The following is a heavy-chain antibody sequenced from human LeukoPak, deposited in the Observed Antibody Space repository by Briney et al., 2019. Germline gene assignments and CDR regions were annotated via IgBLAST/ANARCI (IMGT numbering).Heavy chain of an antibody. Sequence: ASVKVSCKASGYTFTGYYMHWVRQAPGQGLEWMGWINPNSGDTNYAQKFQGRVTMTRDTSISTAYMELSRLRSDDTAVYYCARDRPPQLVRPFDYWGQGTLVTVSS. D-gene: IGHD6-13*01. CDR1: GYTFTGYY. CDR2: INPNSGDT. CDR3: ARDRPPQLVRPFDY. V-gene: IGHV1-2*02. J-gene: IGHJ4*02.